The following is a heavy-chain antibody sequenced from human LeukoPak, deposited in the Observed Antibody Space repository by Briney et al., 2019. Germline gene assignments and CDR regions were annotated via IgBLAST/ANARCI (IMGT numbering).Heavy chain of an antibody. CDR3: ARDTSDTAMGH. Sequence: SVKVSCKASGGTFSSYAISWVRQAPGQGLEWMGRIIPIFGTANYAQKFQGRVTITTDGSTSTAYMELSSLRSEDTAVYYCARDTSDTAMGHWGQGTLVTVSS. J-gene: IGHJ4*02. D-gene: IGHD5-18*01. CDR1: GGTFSSYA. V-gene: IGHV1-69*05. CDR2: IIPIFGTA.